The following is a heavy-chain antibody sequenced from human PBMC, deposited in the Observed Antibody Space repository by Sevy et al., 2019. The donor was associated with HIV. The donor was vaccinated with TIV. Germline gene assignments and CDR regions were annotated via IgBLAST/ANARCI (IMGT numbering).Heavy chain of an antibody. CDR3: AREQSSWFDP. CDR1: GFIFSSDG. CDR2: IWYDGSNK. D-gene: IGHD4-4*01. Sequence: GGSLRLSCAASGFIFSSDGMNWVRQAPGKGLEWVAVIWYDGSNKYYADSAKGRFTISRDNSKNTLYLQMNSLRAEDTAVYYCAREQSSWFDPWGQGTLVTVSS. V-gene: IGHV3-33*01. J-gene: IGHJ5*02.